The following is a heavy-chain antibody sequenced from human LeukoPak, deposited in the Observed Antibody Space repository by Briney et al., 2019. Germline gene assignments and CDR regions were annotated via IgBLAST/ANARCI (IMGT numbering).Heavy chain of an antibody. V-gene: IGHV4-38-2*01. D-gene: IGHD2-8*01. CDR3: ASAGYCTNGVCSNLAINFDY. CDR2: IYHSGST. J-gene: IGHJ4*02. Sequence: SETLSLTCAVSGYSISSGYYWGWIRQPPGKGLEWIGSIYHSGSTYYNPSLKSRVTISVDTSKNQFSLKLSSVTAADTAVYYCASAGYCTNGVCSNLAINFDYWGLGTLVTVSS. CDR1: GYSISSGYY.